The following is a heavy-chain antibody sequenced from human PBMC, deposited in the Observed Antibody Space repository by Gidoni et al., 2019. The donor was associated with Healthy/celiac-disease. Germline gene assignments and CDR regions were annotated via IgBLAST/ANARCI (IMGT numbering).Heavy chain of an antibody. CDR3: ARGRSIFGVVIIYYFDY. Sequence: QVQLVQSGAEVKKPGASVKVSCKASGYTFTGYYMHWVRQAPGQGLEWMGWINPNSGGTNYAQKFQGRVTMTRDTSISTAYMELSRLRSDDTAVYYCARGRSIFGVVIIYYFDYWGQGTLVTVSS. D-gene: IGHD3-3*01. CDR2: INPNSGGT. CDR1: GYTFTGYY. J-gene: IGHJ4*02. V-gene: IGHV1-2*02.